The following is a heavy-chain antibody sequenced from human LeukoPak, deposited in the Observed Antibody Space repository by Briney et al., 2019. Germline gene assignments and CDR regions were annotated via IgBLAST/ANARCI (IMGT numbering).Heavy chain of an antibody. CDR2: IYTSGST. D-gene: IGHD3-3*01. CDR1: GGSISSGSDC. J-gene: IGHJ5*02. CDR3: ARESGRPFWSGYYTP. Sequence: SETLSLTCTVAGGSISSGSDCWSWIRRPAGKGLEWIGRIYTSGSTNYNPSLKSRVTISVDTSKNQFSLKQSSVTGADTAVYYCARESGRPFWSGYYTPWGQGTVVSVPS. V-gene: IGHV4-61*02.